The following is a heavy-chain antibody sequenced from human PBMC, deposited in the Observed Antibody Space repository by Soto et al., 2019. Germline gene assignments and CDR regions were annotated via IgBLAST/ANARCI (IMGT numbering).Heavy chain of an antibody. J-gene: IGHJ6*02. V-gene: IGHV1-18*01. CDR3: ASSYYGSGNPKDYYYGMDV. D-gene: IGHD3-10*01. CDR2: ISAYNGNT. Sequence: ASVKVSCKASGYTFTSYGISWVRQAPGQGLEWMGWISAYNGNTNYAQKLQGRVTMTTDTSTSTAYMELRSLRSDDTAVYYCASSYYGSGNPKDYYYGMDVWGQGTKVTVSS. CDR1: GYTFTSYG.